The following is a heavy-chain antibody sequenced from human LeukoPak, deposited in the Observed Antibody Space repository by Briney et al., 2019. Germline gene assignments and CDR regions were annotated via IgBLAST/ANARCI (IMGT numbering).Heavy chain of an antibody. CDR1: GGSFSGYY. Sequence: PSETLSLTCAVYGGSFSGYYWSWIRQPPGKGLEWIGEINHSGSTNYNPSLKSRVTISVDTFKNQFFLKLSSVTAAGTAVYYCAREGGDGYNHYFDYWGQGTLVTVSS. CDR2: INHSGST. V-gene: IGHV4-34*01. D-gene: IGHD5-24*01. J-gene: IGHJ4*02. CDR3: AREGGDGYNHYFDY.